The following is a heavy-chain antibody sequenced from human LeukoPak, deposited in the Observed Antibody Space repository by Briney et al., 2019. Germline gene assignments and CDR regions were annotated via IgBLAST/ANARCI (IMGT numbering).Heavy chain of an antibody. Sequence: GGPLRLSCAASGFTFSSYGMQWVRQAPGKGVEGVAVIWYDGSNKLYADSVKGRFTISRDNSKNTMNLQMNSLRAEDTAVYYYATSPDIVVVVHRVAFDIWGQGTMVTVSS. V-gene: IGHV3-33*01. CDR2: IWYDGSNK. D-gene: IGHD2-15*01. CDR1: GFTFSSYG. CDR3: ATSPDIVVVVHRVAFDI. J-gene: IGHJ3*02.